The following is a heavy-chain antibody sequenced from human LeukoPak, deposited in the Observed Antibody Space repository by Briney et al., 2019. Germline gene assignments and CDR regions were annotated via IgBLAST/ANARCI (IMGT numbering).Heavy chain of an antibody. J-gene: IGHJ6*03. CDR1: GGSISSYY. Sequence: SETLSLTCTVSGGSISSYYWSWIRQPPGKGLEWIGHIYYSGSTNYNPSLKSRVTISVDTSKNQFSLKLSSVTAADTAVYYCARARDYCSGGSCYSGSFYYYYMDVWGKGTTVTVSS. CDR2: IYYSGST. V-gene: IGHV4-59*01. D-gene: IGHD2-15*01. CDR3: ARARDYCSGGSCYSGSFYYYYMDV.